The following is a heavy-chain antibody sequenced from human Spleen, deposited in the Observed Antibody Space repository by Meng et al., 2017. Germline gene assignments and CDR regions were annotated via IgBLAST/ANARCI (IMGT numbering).Heavy chain of an antibody. CDR2: IIPIVGKG. Sequence: QVQLVQSGAEVKRPGSSVKVSCKASGGTFSSYAINWVQQVPGQGLEWMGGIIPIVGKGNYAQKFQGRVTITADKSTSTANMELSSLRSEATAVYYCARGTPGRSYCDYWGQGTLVTVSS. CDR3: ARGTPGRSYCDY. V-gene: IGHV1-69*10. CDR1: GGTFSSYA. J-gene: IGHJ4*02. D-gene: IGHD3-10*01.